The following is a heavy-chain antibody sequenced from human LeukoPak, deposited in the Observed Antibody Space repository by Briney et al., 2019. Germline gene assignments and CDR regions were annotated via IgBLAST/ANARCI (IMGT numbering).Heavy chain of an antibody. Sequence: GGSLRLSCAASGFTFSGYEMNWVRQAPGKGLEWVSYISSSGSTIYYADSVKGRFTISRDNAQNSLFLQMSSLTADDTAVYFCARDNEAGDLGYWGQGTLVTVSS. CDR2: ISSSGSTI. CDR3: ARDNEAGDLGY. D-gene: IGHD1-1*01. J-gene: IGHJ4*02. CDR1: GFTFSGYE. V-gene: IGHV3-48*03.